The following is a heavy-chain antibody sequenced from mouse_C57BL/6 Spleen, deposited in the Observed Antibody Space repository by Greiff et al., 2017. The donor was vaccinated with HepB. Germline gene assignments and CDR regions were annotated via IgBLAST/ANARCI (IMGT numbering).Heavy chain of an antibody. D-gene: IGHD1-2*01. CDR1: GYTFTSYW. Sequence: VQLQQSGTVLARPGASVKMSCKTSGYTFTSYWMHWVKQRPGQGLEWIGAIYPGNSDTSYNQKFKGKAKLTAVTSASTAYMELSSLTLEDSAVYYCTRAGGRRDGGYAMDYWGQGTSVTVSS. J-gene: IGHJ4*01. V-gene: IGHV1-5*01. CDR3: TRAGGRRDGGYAMDY. CDR2: IYPGNSDT.